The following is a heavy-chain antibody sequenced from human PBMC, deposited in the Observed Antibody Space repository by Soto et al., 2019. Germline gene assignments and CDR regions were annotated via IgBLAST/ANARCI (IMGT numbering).Heavy chain of an antibody. CDR3: ARHRYAGYSYGLYWFDP. Sequence: SETLSLTCAVSGGSVTNTTYFWGWIRQPPGKGPEWIGSIYYSGTTYSNPSLKSRLTMSIDTSKNQFSLKLSSVTAADTAVYYWARHRYAGYSYGLYWFDPWGKGALVTVSS. J-gene: IGHJ5*02. V-gene: IGHV4-39*01. CDR2: IYYSGTT. CDR1: GGSVTNTTYF. D-gene: IGHD5-18*01.